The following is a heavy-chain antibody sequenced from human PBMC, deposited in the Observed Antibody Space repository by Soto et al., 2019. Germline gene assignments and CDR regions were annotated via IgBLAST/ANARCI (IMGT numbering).Heavy chain of an antibody. CDR2: INHSGST. Sequence: PSETLSLTCAIYNGSFSVYYWTWIRQSPGKELEWIGEINHSGSTNYNPSLKSRVTMSVDTSKNQFSLKLNSVTAADTAMYYCARDSTRRGACDIWGQGTMVTVSS. CDR1: NGSFSVYY. CDR3: ARDSTRRGACDI. V-gene: IGHV4-34*01. D-gene: IGHD2-2*01. J-gene: IGHJ3*02.